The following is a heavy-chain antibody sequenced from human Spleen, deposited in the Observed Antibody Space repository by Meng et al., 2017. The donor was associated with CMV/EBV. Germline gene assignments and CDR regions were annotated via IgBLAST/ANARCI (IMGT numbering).Heavy chain of an antibody. Sequence: GESLKISCEASGFTFSTFAMHWVRQAPGKGLEWVALISYDGNNKYYTDSVKGRFTISRDNSKNTLYLQMNSLRAEDTAVYYCAKDTAIVVVPATIVSGGIDVWGQGTTVTVSS. J-gene: IGHJ6*02. CDR2: ISYDGNNK. D-gene: IGHD2-2*02. CDR1: GFTFSTFA. CDR3: AKDTAIVVVPATIVSGGIDV. V-gene: IGHV3-30*04.